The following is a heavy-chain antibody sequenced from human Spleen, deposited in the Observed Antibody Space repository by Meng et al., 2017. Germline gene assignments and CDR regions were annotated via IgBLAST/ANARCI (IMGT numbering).Heavy chain of an antibody. V-gene: IGHV6-1*01. Sequence: SETLSLTCAISGDSVSSNSAAWNWIRQSPSRGLESLGRTYYRSKWYNDYAVSVKSRITINPDTSKNQFSLQLNSVTPEDTAAYYCARVEVNWNYAMDYWGQGTLVTVSS. J-gene: IGHJ4*02. CDR1: GDSVSSNSAA. CDR3: ARVEVNWNYAMDY. D-gene: IGHD1-7*01. CDR2: TYYRSKWYN.